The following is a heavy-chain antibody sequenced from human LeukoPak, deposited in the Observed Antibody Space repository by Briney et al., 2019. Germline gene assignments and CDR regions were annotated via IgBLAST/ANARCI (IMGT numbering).Heavy chain of an antibody. V-gene: IGHV4-34*01. CDR2: INHSGST. Sequence: PSETLSLTCAVYGGSFSGYYWSWIRQPPGKGLEWIGEINHSGSTNYNPSLKSRVTISVDTSKNQFSLKLSSVTAADTAVYYCARGPARRSSSWYQWGQGTLVTVSS. CDR3: ARGPARRSSSWYQ. J-gene: IGHJ4*02. CDR1: GGSFSGYY. D-gene: IGHD6-13*01.